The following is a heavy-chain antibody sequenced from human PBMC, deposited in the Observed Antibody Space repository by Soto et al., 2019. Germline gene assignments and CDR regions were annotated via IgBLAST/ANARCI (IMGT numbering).Heavy chain of an antibody. CDR1: GFTFSSYA. J-gene: IGHJ4*02. CDR2: VSSSGGST. V-gene: IGHV3-23*01. D-gene: IGHD6-13*01. Sequence: EVQLLESGGGLVQPGGSLRLSCAASGFTFSSYAMSWVRQAPGKGLEWVLAVSSSGGSTYYADYVKGRFTISRDNSKNTLYLQMNSLRAEDTAVYYCAKYSTSWRGGQFDYWGQGTLVTVSS. CDR3: AKYSTSWRGGQFDY.